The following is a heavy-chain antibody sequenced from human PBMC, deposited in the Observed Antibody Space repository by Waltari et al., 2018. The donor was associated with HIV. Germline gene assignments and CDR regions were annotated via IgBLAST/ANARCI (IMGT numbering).Heavy chain of an antibody. CDR3: ARRRGYDWDY. J-gene: IGHJ4*02. Sequence: EVQLVQSGAEVKKTGESLKISCKASGYTFTSYWIGWVRQMPGKGLEWMGIIYPGDYETRYSPSFQGQVSISGDKSFNIAYLQWSSLKASDTAVYYCARRRGYDWDYWGQGTLVTVS. CDR2: IYPGDYET. D-gene: IGHD5-12*01. CDR1: GYTFTSYW. V-gene: IGHV5-51*03.